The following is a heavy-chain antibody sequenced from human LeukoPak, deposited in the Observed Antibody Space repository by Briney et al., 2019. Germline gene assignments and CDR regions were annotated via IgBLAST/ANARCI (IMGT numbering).Heavy chain of an antibody. Sequence: SETLSLTCTVSGGSISSFFWSWIRQPPGKGLEWLGCIDYSGSTQYNPSLKSRVTISVDTSKDQFSLKLSSVTAADTAVYYCARGWAYFDCWGQGTLVTVSS. CDR2: IDYSGST. CDR1: GGSISSFF. J-gene: IGHJ4*02. CDR3: ARGWAYFDC. V-gene: IGHV4-59*01. D-gene: IGHD5-24*01.